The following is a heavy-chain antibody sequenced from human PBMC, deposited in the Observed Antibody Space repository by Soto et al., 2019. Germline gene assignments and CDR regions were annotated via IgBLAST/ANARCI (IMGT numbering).Heavy chain of an antibody. CDR2: IYYSGST. V-gene: IGHV4-30-4*01. CDR3: ARVEGYCSGGSCYRIDY. D-gene: IGHD2-15*01. J-gene: IGHJ4*02. CDR1: GGSISSGDYY. Sequence: SETLSLTCTVSGGSISSGDYYWSWIRQPPGKGLEWIGYIYYSGSTYYNPSLKSRVTISVDTSKNQFSLKLSSVTAADTAVYYCARVEGYCSGGSCYRIDYWGQGTLVTVSS.